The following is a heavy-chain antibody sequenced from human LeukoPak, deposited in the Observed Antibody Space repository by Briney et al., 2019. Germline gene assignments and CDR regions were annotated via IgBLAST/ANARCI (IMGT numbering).Heavy chain of an antibody. CDR1: GFTFSSYS. D-gene: IGHD3-10*01. CDR2: ISSSSSYI. CDR3: ARDASSGSGTFYNPGPFDY. J-gene: IGHJ4*02. V-gene: IGHV3-21*01. Sequence: PGGSLRLSCAASGFTFSSYSMNWVRQAPGKGLEWVSSISSSSSYIYYADSVKGRFTISRDNAKNSLYLQMNSLRAEDTAVYYCARDASSGSGTFYNPGPFDYWGQGTLVTVSS.